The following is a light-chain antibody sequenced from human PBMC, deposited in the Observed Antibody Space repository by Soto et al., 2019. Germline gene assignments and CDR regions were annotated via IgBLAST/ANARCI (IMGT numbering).Light chain of an antibody. CDR1: QSVSSSY. Sequence: EIVLTQSPGTLSLSPGERATLSCRASQSVSSSYLARYQQNPGQAPRLLIYGASSRATGIPDRFSGSGSGTDFTLTISRLEPEDFAVYYCQQYGSSPRTFGQGTKVEIK. V-gene: IGKV3-20*01. CDR3: QQYGSSPRT. CDR2: GAS. J-gene: IGKJ1*01.